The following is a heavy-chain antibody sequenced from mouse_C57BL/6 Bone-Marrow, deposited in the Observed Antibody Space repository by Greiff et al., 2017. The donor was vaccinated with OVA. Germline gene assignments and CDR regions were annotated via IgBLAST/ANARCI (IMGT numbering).Heavy chain of an antibody. CDR2: IDPETGGT. J-gene: IGHJ1*03. V-gene: IGHV1-15*01. D-gene: IGHD1-1*01. CDR1: GYTFTDYE. Sequence: QVQLQQSGAELVRPGASVTLSCKASGYTFTDYEMHWVKQTPVHGLEWIGAIDPETGGTAYNQKFKGKAILTADKSSSTAYMELRSLTSEDSAVYYCTRDYGSSYGLYFDGWGTGTTVTVSS. CDR3: TRDYGSSYGLYFDG.